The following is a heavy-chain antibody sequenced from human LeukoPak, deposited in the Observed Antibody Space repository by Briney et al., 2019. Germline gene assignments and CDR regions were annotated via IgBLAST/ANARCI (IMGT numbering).Heavy chain of an antibody. CDR3: ARGHYRWLQLRGYFDY. V-gene: IGHV1-18*01. CDR2: ISAYNGNT. J-gene: IGHJ4*02. Sequence: ASVKVSCKASGYTFTSYAMNWVRQAPGQGLEWMGWISAYNGNTNYAQKLQGRVTMTTDTSTSTAYMELRSLRSDDTAVYYCARGHYRWLQLRGYFDYWGQGTLVTVSS. CDR1: GYTFTSYA. D-gene: IGHD5-24*01.